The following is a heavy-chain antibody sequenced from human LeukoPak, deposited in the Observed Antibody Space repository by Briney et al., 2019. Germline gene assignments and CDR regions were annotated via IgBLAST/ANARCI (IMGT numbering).Heavy chain of an antibody. V-gene: IGHV3-30*02. CDR2: IRYDGSDK. J-gene: IGHJ4*02. CDR3: ARGKNAAAGGALDY. CDR1: GFTFSSYG. Sequence: GGSLRLSCAASGFTFSSYGMYWVRQAPGKGLEWVAFIRYDGSDKYYADSVKGRFTISRDNSKNTLYLQMNSLRAEDTAVYYCARGKNAAAGGALDYWGQGTLVTVSS. D-gene: IGHD6-13*01.